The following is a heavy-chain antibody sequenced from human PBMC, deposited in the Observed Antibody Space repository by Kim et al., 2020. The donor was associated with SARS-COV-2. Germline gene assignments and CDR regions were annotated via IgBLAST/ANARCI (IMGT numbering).Heavy chain of an antibody. J-gene: IGHJ4*02. CDR2: VNCDGGGT. CDR3: AGEDIDGSGSYTVDF. V-gene: IGHV3-74*01. CDR1: GFTFVNYW. D-gene: IGHD3-10*01. Sequence: GGSLRLSCAASGFTFVNYWMDWVRQVPGKGLEWVSRVNCDGGGTAYAESVGGRFTISRDNDKNTLYLEMNSLRPGDTAVYYCAGEDIDGSGSYTVDFWGLGTLVTASS.